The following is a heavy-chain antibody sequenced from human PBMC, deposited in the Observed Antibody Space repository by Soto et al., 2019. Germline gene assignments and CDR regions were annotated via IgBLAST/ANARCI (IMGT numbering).Heavy chain of an antibody. V-gene: IGHV4-61*08. CDR2: VYYSGTT. Sequence: SETLSLTCTVSGGSIDSGDYYLSWIRQPPGKGLEWIGYVYYSGTTNYNPFLKSRVTLSLDKSKNQFSLKMNSVTAADTAVYYCAKRGGGIFRIAAAGPHSWGQGTMVTVS. CDR1: GGSIDSGDYY. CDR3: AKRGGGIFRIAAAGPHS. J-gene: IGHJ4*02. D-gene: IGHD6-13*01.